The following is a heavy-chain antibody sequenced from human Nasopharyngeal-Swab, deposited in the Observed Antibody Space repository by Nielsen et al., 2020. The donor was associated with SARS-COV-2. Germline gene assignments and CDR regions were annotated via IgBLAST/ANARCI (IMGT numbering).Heavy chain of an antibody. D-gene: IGHD3-22*01. CDR1: GGSFSGYY. CDR3: ARHVGITMIVVVIAEIDY. CDR2: IYYSGST. Sequence: SETLSLTCAVYGGSFSGYYWSWIRQPPGKGLEWIGSIYYSGSTYYNPSLKSRVTISVDTSKNQFSLKLSSVTAADTAVYYCARHVGITMIVVVIAEIDYWGQGTLVTVSS. V-gene: IGHV4-34*01. J-gene: IGHJ4*02.